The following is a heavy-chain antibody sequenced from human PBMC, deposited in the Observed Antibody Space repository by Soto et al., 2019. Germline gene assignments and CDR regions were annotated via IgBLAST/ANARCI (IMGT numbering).Heavy chain of an antibody. CDR3: ARALTGYGMDV. J-gene: IGHJ6*02. V-gene: IGHV1-18*01. CDR2: ITTYNGNT. Sequence: QVQLVQSGVEVREPGASVKVSCKAVRYIFTNYGVSWVRQAPGQGLEWMGWITTYNGNTEYAQKFQGRVTMTTDAPTSTAYMRLGSLRSDDTAIYYCARALTGYGMDVWGQGTTVTVSS. CDR1: RYIFTNYG.